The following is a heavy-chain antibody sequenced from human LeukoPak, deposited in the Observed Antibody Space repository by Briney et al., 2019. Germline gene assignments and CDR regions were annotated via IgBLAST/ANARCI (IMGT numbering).Heavy chain of an antibody. CDR1: GFTFSSYA. J-gene: IGHJ4*02. Sequence: PGGSLRLSCAAYGFTFSSYAMTWVRQAPGKGLEWVSTISGSGGTTYYADSVKGQFTISRDNSKSTLYLQMNSLRAEDTALYYCAKNTSPWISGFDYWGQGTLVTVSS. CDR2: ISGSGGTT. CDR3: AKNTSPWISGFDY. V-gene: IGHV3-23*01. D-gene: IGHD3-10*01.